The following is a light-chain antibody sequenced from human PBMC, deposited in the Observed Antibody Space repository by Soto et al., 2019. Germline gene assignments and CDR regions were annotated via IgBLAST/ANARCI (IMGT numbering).Light chain of an antibody. V-gene: IGKV3-15*01. CDR1: ETVRTK. J-gene: IGKJ5*01. CDR2: GAS. CDR3: QQNNRWPHIT. Sequence: EIVMTQSPAILSVSPGEGATLSCRASETVRTKVGWYQQKAGQAPRLLIYGASTRATGIPDRFSGSGSGTQVTLTIIRLQSDDSAVYFCQQNNRWPHITFGQGTRLVIK.